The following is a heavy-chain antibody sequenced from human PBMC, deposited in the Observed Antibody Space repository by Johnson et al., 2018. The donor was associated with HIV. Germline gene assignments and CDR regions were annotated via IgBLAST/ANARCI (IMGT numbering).Heavy chain of an antibody. CDR1: GFTFSSYV. CDR3: ASHYYDSSGYYLDAFDI. Sequence: QVQLVESGGGVVQPGRSLRLSCAASGFTFSSYVMHWVRQAPGKGLEWVAGISDDGGKKYHGDSVKGRFTISRDNSKNTLYLQMNSLRAEDTALYYCASHYYDSSGYYLDAFDIWGQGTMVTVSS. D-gene: IGHD3-22*01. CDR2: ISDDGGKK. J-gene: IGHJ3*02. V-gene: IGHV3-30*03.